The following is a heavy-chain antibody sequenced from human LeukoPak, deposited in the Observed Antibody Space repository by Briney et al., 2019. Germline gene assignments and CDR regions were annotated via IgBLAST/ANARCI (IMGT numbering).Heavy chain of an antibody. Sequence: SETLSLTCTVSGGSISSYYWSWIRQPPGKGLEWIGYIHYSGSTNYNPSLKSRVTISVDTSKNQFSLKLSSVAAADTAVYYCARDLWPLWVTVDYWGQGTLVTVSS. J-gene: IGHJ4*02. V-gene: IGHV4-59*12. CDR2: IHYSGST. CDR3: ARDLWPLWVTVDY. D-gene: IGHD3-10*01. CDR1: GGSISSYY.